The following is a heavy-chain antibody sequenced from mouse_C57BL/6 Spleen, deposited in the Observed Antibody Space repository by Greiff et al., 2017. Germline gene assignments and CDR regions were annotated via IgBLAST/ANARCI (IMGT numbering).Heavy chain of an antibody. CDR2: IYPSDSAT. J-gene: IGHJ2*01. V-gene: IGHV1-61*01. Sequence: QVQLQQPGAELVRPGSSVKLSCKASGYTFTSYWMDWVKQRPGQGLEWIGNIYPSDSATHYNQKFKDKATLTVDKSSSTAYMQLSSLTSEDSAVYYCATNYGSSYFDYWGQGTTLTVSS. CDR1: GYTFTSYW. D-gene: IGHD1-1*01. CDR3: ATNYGSSYFDY.